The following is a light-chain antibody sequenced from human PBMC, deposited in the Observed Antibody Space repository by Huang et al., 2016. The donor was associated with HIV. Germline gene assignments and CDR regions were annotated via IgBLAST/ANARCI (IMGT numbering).Light chain of an antibody. CDR2: AAS. CDR3: QQYAGSPWT. J-gene: IGKJ1*01. CDR1: QSISADY. Sequence: EIVLTQSPGTLSLSPGERATLSCRASQSISADYLAWYQQKPRQAPRLLIYAASSTATGIPDRFSGSGSGTDFTLTIYRLEPEDFAVYFCQQYAGSPWTFGQGTKVEIK. V-gene: IGKV3-20*01.